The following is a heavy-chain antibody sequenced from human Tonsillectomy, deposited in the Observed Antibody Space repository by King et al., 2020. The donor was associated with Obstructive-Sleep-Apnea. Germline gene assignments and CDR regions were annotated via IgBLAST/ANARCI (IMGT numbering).Heavy chain of an antibody. J-gene: IGHJ4*02. CDR1: GDSVSSNSAA. CDR2: TYYRSKWYN. D-gene: IGHD6-13*01. V-gene: IGHV6-1*01. CDR3: ARGIRPMYSSSSRARPYYFDY. Sequence: VQLQQSGPGLVKPSQTLSLTCAISGDSVSSNSAAWNWIRQSPSRGLEWLGRTYYRSKWYNDYAVSVKSRITINPDTSKNQFSLQLNSVTPEDTAVYYCARGIRPMYSSSSRARPYYFDYWGQGTLVTVSS.